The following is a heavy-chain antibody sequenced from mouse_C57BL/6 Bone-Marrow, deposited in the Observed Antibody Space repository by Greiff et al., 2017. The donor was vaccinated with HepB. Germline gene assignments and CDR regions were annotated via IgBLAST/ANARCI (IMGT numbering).Heavy chain of an antibody. Sequence: EVKLMESGGGLVKPGGSLKLSCAASGFTFSSYAMSWVRQTPEKRLEWVATISDGGSYTYYPDNVKGRFTISRDNAKNNLYLQMSHLKSEDTAMYYCARDGKNNYVDWFAYWGQVTLVTVSA. CDR1: GFTFSSYA. V-gene: IGHV5-4*01. J-gene: IGHJ3*01. D-gene: IGHD5-1-1*01. CDR2: ISDGGSYT. CDR3: ARDGKNNYVDWFAY.